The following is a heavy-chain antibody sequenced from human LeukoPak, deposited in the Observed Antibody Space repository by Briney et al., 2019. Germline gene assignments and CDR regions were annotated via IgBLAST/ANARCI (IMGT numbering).Heavy chain of an antibody. D-gene: IGHD6-19*01. Sequence: GGSLRLSCAASGFTFSSYSMNWVRQAPGKGLEWVSSISSSSSYIYYADSVKGRFTISRDNAKNSLYLQMNSLRAEDTAVYYCARDPTGYGSGWYPNPLGYWGQGTLVTVSS. CDR2: ISSSSSYI. CDR1: GFTFSSYS. CDR3: ARDPTGYGSGWYPNPLGY. J-gene: IGHJ4*02. V-gene: IGHV3-21*01.